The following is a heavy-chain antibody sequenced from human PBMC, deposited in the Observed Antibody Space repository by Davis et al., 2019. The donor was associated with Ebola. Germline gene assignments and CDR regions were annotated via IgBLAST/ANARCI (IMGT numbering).Heavy chain of an antibody. Sequence: PSETLSLTCAVYGGSFSGYYWSWIRQPPGKGLEWIGEINHSRSTNYNPSLKSRVTISVDTSKKQFSLKLSSVTAADTAVYYCARGRLTSKNWFDPWGQGTLVTVSS. V-gene: IGHV4-34*01. CDR3: ARGRLTSKNWFDP. CDR2: INHSRST. CDR1: GGSFSGYY. D-gene: IGHD3-9*01. J-gene: IGHJ5*02.